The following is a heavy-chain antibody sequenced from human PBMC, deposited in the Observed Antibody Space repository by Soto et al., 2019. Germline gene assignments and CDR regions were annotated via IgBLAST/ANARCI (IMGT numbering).Heavy chain of an antibody. V-gene: IGHV3-23*01. CDR1: GFTFSSYA. CDR2: ISGSGGST. Sequence: EVQLLESGGGLVQPGGSRRLSCAASGFTFSSYAMRWVRQAPGTGLEWVSAISGSGGSTYYAESVKGRFTISRDNSKNTLYLQMNSLRAEDTAVYYCARRGPGTYFDYWGQGTLVTVSS. CDR3: ARRGPGTYFDY. J-gene: IGHJ4*02. D-gene: IGHD6-13*01.